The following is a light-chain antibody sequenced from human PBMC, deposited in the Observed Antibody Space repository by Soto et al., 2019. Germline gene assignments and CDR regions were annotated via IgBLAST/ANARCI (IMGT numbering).Light chain of an antibody. CDR3: SSYTSSSTLL. CDR1: SSDVGGYNY. J-gene: IGLJ1*01. Sequence: QSALTQPASVSGSPGRSITISSPGPSSDVGGYNYVSWYQQHPGKAPKLMIYEVSNRPSGVSNRFSGSKSGNTASLTISGLQAEDEADYYCSSYTSSSTLLFGTGTKVTVL. V-gene: IGLV2-14*01. CDR2: EVS.